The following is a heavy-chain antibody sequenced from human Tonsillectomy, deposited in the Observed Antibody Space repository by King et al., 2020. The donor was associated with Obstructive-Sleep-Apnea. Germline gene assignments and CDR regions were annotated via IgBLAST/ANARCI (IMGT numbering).Heavy chain of an antibody. D-gene: IGHD3-9*01. Sequence: VQLVESGGGLVQPGGSLRLSCAASGFTFSSYDMHWVRQATGKGLEWVSAIGNAGDTYYSCSVKGRFTISRENAKNSLYLKMNSLRAGDTAVYYCVRGGTYYDILTGYTPVWYFDYWGQGTLVTVSS. J-gene: IGHJ4*02. CDR3: VRGGTYYDILTGYTPVWYFDY. CDR2: IGNAGDT. V-gene: IGHV3-13*04. CDR1: GFTFSSYD.